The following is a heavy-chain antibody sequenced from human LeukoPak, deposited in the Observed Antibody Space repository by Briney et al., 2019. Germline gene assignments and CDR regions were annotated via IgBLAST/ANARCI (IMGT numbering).Heavy chain of an antibody. CDR2: IYYSGST. D-gene: IGHD3-10*01. J-gene: IGHJ4*02. CDR3: ARQEYYYGSRHFDY. CDR1: GGSISTSNYY. Sequence: SETLSLTCTVSGGSISTSNYYWGWIRQPPGKGLEWIGSIYYSGSTYYNPSLKSRVTISVDTSKNQFSLKLSSVTAADTAVYYCARQEYYYGSRHFDYWGQGTLVTVSS. V-gene: IGHV4-39*01.